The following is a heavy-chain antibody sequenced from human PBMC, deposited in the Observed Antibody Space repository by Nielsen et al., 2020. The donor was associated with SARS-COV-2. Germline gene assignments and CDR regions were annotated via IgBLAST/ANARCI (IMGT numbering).Heavy chain of an antibody. CDR1: GYSFTSYA. D-gene: IGHD6-13*01. Sequence: ASVKVSCKASGYSFTSYAIHWVRQAPGQSLEWMGWINAGNGNTKYSQKFQGRVTITRDTSASTAYMELSSLRSEDTAVYYCARGGNIAAAGMGFDYWGQGTLVTVSS. CDR3: ARGGNIAAAGMGFDY. CDR2: INAGNGNT. J-gene: IGHJ4*02. V-gene: IGHV1-3*01.